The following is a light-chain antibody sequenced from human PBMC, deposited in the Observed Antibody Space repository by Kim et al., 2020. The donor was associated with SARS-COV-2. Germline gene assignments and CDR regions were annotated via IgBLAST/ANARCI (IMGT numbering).Light chain of an antibody. CDR3: AAWDDSLSGHVV. Sequence: GQRVTISCSGSSSNIGSNYVYWYQQLPGTAPKLLIYRNNQRPSGVPDRFSGSKSGTSASLAISGLRSEDEADYYCAAWDDSLSGHVVFGGGTQLTVL. V-gene: IGLV1-47*01. J-gene: IGLJ2*01. CDR1: SSNIGSNY. CDR2: RNN.